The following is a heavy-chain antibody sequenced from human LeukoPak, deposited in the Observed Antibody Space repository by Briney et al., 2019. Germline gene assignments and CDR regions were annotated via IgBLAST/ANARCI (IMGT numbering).Heavy chain of an antibody. J-gene: IGHJ5*02. CDR2: IYYSGST. Sequence: RPSETLSLTCTVSGVSISSYYWSWIRQPPGKGLEWIGYIYYSGSTNYNPSLKSRVTISVDTSKNQFSLKLSSVTAADTAVNYCARHYGPWGQGTLVTVSS. V-gene: IGHV4-59*01. D-gene: IGHD3-16*01. CDR1: GVSISSYY. CDR3: ARHYGP.